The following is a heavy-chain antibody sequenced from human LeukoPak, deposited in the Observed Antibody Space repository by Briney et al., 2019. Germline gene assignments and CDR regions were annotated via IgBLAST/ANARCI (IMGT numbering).Heavy chain of an antibody. CDR2: IYYSGST. D-gene: IGHD5-12*01. V-gene: IGHV4-59*01. CDR3: ARGSGYYYH. J-gene: IGHJ5*02. CDR1: GSSISSYY. Sequence: SETLSLTCTVSGSSISSYYWSWIRRPPGKGLEWIEYIYYSGSTNYNPSLKSRVTMSVDTSRNQFSLKLSSVAAADTAVYYCARGSGYYYHWGQGTLVTVSS.